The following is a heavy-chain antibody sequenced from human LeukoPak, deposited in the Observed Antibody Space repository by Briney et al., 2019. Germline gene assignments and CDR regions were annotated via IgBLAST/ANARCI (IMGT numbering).Heavy chain of an antibody. CDR3: ATAMYCSSPSCFDY. J-gene: IGHJ4*02. D-gene: IGHD2-2*01. Sequence: SETLSLTCTVSGGSISSYHWIWIRQPPGNGLEWIGYIHYSGSTNYNPSLKSRVTTSVDTSKKQFSLKLTSVTAADTAVYYCATAMYCSSPSCFDYWGQGTLVTVSS. CDR1: GGSISSYH. V-gene: IGHV4-59*01. CDR2: IHYSGST.